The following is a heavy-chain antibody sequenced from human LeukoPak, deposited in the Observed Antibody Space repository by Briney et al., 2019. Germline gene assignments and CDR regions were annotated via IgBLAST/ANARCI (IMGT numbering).Heavy chain of an antibody. CDR2: IYSGGST. V-gene: IGHV3-66*01. Sequence: GGYLRLSCAASGFTVSSNYMSWVRQAPGKGLEWVSVIYSGGSTYYTDSVKGRFTISRDNSKNTLYPKMNSLRAEDTAVYYCAKDLELYYDYVWGSLSPSFDYWGQGTLVTVSS. CDR3: AKDLELYYDYVWGSLSPSFDY. D-gene: IGHD3-16*01. J-gene: IGHJ4*02. CDR1: GFTVSSNY.